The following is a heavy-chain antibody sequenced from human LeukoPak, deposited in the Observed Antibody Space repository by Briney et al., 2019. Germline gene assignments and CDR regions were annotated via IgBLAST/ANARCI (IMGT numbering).Heavy chain of an antibody. J-gene: IGHJ4*02. Sequence: GGSLRLSCAASGLTFSSYSMNWVRQAPGKGLEWVSYISSSSSTIYYADSVKGRFTISRDNAKNSLYLQMNSLRAEDTAVYYCAVLLLWFGEVPDYWGQGTLVTVSS. CDR2: ISSSSSTI. CDR1: GLTFSSYS. V-gene: IGHV3-48*01. D-gene: IGHD3-10*01. CDR3: AVLLLWFGEVPDY.